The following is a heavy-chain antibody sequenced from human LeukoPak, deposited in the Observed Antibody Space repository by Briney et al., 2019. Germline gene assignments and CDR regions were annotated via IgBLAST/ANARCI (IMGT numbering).Heavy chain of an antibody. J-gene: IGHJ3*02. Sequence: ASVKVSCKASGYTFTGYYMHWVRQAPGQGLEWMGWINPNSGGTNYAQKFQGRVTMTRDTSISTAYMELSRLRSDDTAVYYCARVITMIPNDAFDIWGQGTMVTVSS. D-gene: IGHD3-22*01. CDR2: INPNSGGT. CDR1: GYTFTGYY. V-gene: IGHV1-2*02. CDR3: ARVITMIPNDAFDI.